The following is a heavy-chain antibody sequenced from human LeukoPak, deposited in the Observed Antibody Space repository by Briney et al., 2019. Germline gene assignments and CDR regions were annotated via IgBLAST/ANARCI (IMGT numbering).Heavy chain of an antibody. J-gene: IGHJ4*02. CDR3: ASPSGYGWELLQD. V-gene: IGHV3-21*01. Sequence: GGSLRLSCAASGFTFSSYWMNWVRQAPGKGLEWVSSISSSSSYIYYTDSVKGRFTISRDNAKNSLYLQMNSLRAEDTAVYYCASPSGYGWELLQDWGQGTLVTVSS. CDR2: ISSSSSYI. CDR1: GFTFSSYW. D-gene: IGHD1-26*01.